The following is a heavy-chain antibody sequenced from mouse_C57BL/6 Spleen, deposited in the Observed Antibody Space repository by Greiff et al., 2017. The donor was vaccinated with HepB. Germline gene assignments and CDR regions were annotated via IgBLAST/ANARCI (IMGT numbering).Heavy chain of an antibody. V-gene: IGHV2-6-1*01. Sequence: QVQLKESGPGLVAPSQSLSITCTVSGFSLTSYGVHWVRQPPGKGLEWLVVIWSDGSTTYNSALKSRLSISKDNSKSQVFLKMNSLQTDDTAMYYCARHEGYDYDAWFAYWGQGTLVTVSA. CDR3: ARHEGYDYDAWFAY. CDR2: IWSDGST. CDR1: GFSLTSYG. J-gene: IGHJ3*01. D-gene: IGHD2-4*01.